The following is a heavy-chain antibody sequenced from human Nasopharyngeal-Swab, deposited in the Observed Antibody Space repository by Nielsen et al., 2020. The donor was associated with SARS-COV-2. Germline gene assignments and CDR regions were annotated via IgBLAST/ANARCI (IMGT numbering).Heavy chain of an antibody. D-gene: IGHD3-3*01. J-gene: IGHJ3*02. CDR2: ISSAGNTR. CDR3: AREAYYDFWSGSHNAFDI. CDR1: GFTFSSNE. V-gene: IGHV3-48*03. Sequence: GESLKISCTASGFTFSSNEMNWVRQAPGKGLEWLSYISSAGNTRYYADSVKGRFTISRDNAKNSLYLQMNSLRAEDPAVYYCAREAYYDFWSGSHNAFDIWGQGTMVTVS.